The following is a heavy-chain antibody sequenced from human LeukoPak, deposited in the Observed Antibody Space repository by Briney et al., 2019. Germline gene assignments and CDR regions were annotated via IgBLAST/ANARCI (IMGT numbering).Heavy chain of an antibody. CDR2: IYTSEST. J-gene: IGHJ5*02. Sequence: PSETLSLTCTVSGGSISNYYWSWIRQPAGKGLEWIGRIYTSESTNYNPSLKSRVTMSLDTSKSQFSLKLSSVTAADTAVYYCAREVAVAGRGWFDPWGQGTLVIVSS. D-gene: IGHD6-19*01. V-gene: IGHV4-4*07. CDR1: GGSISNYY. CDR3: AREVAVAGRGWFDP.